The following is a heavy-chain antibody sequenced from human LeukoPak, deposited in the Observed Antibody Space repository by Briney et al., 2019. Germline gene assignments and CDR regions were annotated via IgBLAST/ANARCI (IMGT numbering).Heavy chain of an antibody. CDR2: ISDYNGNT. CDR3: AYGSGSYYYYYGMDV. CDR1: GYTFTSYG. J-gene: IGHJ6*02. D-gene: IGHD3-10*01. V-gene: IGHV1-18*01. Sequence: GASVKFTCKASGYTFTSYGISWVRQAPGQGLDWRGWISDYNGNTNYAQKLQGRVTMTTDTSTSTAYMELRSLRSDDTAVYYCAYGSGSYYYYYGMDVWGQGTTVTVSS.